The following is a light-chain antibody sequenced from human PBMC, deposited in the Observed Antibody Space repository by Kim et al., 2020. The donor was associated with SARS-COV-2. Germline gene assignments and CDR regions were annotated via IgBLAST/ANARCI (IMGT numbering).Light chain of an antibody. CDR1: SSNIGTNY. Sequence: GQKVTIPCSGSSSNIGTNYVSSYQQLPGTVPKVLIYDNNKRPSGIPDRFSGSKSGTSGTLDITGLQTGDEADYYCGTWDSSLSVWLFGGGTKVTVL. CDR3: GTWDSSLSVWL. J-gene: IGLJ3*02. CDR2: DNN. V-gene: IGLV1-51*01.